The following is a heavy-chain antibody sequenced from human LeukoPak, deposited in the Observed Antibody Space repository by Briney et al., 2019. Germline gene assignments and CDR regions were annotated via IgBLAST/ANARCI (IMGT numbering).Heavy chain of an antibody. CDR2: IRDSGSST. CDR3: AKDATTWVRAPDY. CDR1: GFTFSSYA. Sequence: GGSLRLSCAASGFTFSSYAMSWVRQAPGKGLEWVSAIRDSGSSTHYADSVKGRFTISRDNAKNSLYLQMNSLRAEDTALYYCAKDATTWVRAPDYWGQGTLVTVSS. V-gene: IGHV3-23*01. D-gene: IGHD1-26*01. J-gene: IGHJ4*02.